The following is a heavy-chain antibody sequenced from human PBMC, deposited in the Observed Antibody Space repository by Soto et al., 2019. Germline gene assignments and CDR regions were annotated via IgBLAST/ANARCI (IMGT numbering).Heavy chain of an antibody. CDR2: IIPIFGTA. J-gene: IGHJ4*02. Sequence: QVQLVQSGAEVKKPGSSVKVSCKASGGTFSSYAISWVRQAPGQGLEWMGGIIPIFGTANYAQKFQGRVPIPADASPPPAHLGLTRLRSEDTAVYYCATLSSSPPNKHPPPEWGQGTLVTVSS. D-gene: IGHD6-6*01. CDR1: GGTFSSYA. CDR3: ATLSSSPPNKHPPPE. V-gene: IGHV1-69*01.